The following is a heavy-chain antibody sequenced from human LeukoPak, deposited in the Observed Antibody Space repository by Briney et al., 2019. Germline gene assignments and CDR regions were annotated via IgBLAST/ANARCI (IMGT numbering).Heavy chain of an antibody. CDR2: IYYSGST. CDR1: GGSISSSSYY. Sequence: PSETLSLTCTVSGGSISSSSYYWGWIRQPPGKGLEWIGSIYYSGSTYYNPSLKGRVTISVDTSKNQFSLKLSSVTAADTAVYYCARHTGVAGSPLAYWGQGTLVTVSS. CDR3: ARHTGVAGSPLAY. J-gene: IGHJ4*02. D-gene: IGHD6-19*01. V-gene: IGHV4-39*01.